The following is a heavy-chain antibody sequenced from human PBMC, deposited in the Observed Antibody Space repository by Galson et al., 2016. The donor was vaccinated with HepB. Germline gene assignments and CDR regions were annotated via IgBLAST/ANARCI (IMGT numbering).Heavy chain of an antibody. CDR3: ARDPEEGYFDL. D-gene: IGHD1-14*01. CDR2: ISSSSSYI. CDR1: GFTFSSYS. J-gene: IGHJ2*01. V-gene: IGHV3-21*04. Sequence: SLRLSCAASGFTFSSYSMNWVRQAPGKGLEWVSSISSSSSYIYYAGSVKGRFTISRDNAKNSLYLQMNSLRAEDTAVYHCARDPEEGYFDLWGRGTLVTVSS.